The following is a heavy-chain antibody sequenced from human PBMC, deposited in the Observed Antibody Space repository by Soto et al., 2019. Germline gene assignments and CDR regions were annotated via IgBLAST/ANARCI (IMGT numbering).Heavy chain of an antibody. Sequence: EVQLVESGGGLVQPGGSLRLSCAASGFTFSSYWMSWVRQAPVKGLEWVGNIKQDGSEKNYVGFVEGRFTISTDNAENALDRQMNSRRAEDTAVYYCARIASAGRGWDVWGKGTTFVVSS. CDR2: IKQDGSEK. V-gene: IGHV3-7*01. CDR1: GFTFSSYW. D-gene: IGHD6-13*01. CDR3: ARIASAGRGWDV. J-gene: IGHJ6*04.